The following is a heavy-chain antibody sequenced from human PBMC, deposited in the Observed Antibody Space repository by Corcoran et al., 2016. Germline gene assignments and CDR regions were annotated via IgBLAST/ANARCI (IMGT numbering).Heavy chain of an antibody. D-gene: IGHD2-21*02. V-gene: IGHV4-4*07. CDR1: GGSISSYY. CDR2: IYTSGST. CDR3: GRLQPAYCGGDCPTYYYGMDV. J-gene: IGHJ6*02. Sequence: QVQLQESGPGLVKPSETLSLTCTVSGGSISSYYWSWIRQPAGKGLEWIGRIYTSGSTNYNPSLKSRVTMSVDTSKNQFSLKLSSVTAADTAVYYCGRLQPAYCGGDCPTYYYGMDVWGQGTTVTVSS.